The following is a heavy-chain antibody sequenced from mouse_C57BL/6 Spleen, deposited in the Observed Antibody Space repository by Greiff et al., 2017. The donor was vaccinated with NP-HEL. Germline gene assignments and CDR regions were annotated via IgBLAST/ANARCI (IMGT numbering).Heavy chain of an antibody. Sequence: EVQLQQSVAELVRPGASVKLSCTASGFNIKNTYMHWVKQRPEQGLEWIGRIDTANGNTKYAPKFQGKATITADTSSNTAYLQLSSLTSEYTAIYYFARPRNWDGYFDVWGTGTTVTVSS. J-gene: IGHJ1*03. V-gene: IGHV14-3*01. CDR1: GFNIKNTY. D-gene: IGHD4-1*01. CDR3: ARPRNWDGYFDV. CDR2: IDTANGNT.